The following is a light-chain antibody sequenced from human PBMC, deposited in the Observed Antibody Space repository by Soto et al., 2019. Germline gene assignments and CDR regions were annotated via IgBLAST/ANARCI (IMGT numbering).Light chain of an antibody. V-gene: IGKV3-11*01. CDR1: QRVSSY. J-gene: IGKJ4*01. CDR3: QQRSNWPLT. CDR2: DAS. Sequence: EIVLTQSPATLSLSPGDRATLSCRASQRVSSYLAWYRQKPGQAPRLLIYDASKRAAGIPARFSGSGSGTDFPLTISTLAPEDFAVYYCQQRSNWPLTFGGGTKVEIK.